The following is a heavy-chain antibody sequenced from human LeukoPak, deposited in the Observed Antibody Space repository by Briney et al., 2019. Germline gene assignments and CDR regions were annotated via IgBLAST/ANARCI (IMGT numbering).Heavy chain of an antibody. CDR2: IYPADSET. CDR1: GYSITNYL. V-gene: IGHV5-51*01. D-gene: IGHD3-10*02. Sequence: GESLNISCQGSGYSITNYLIGWVRQLPEKVLEWIWIIYPADSETRYNPSFQGHSTISGNRTSTTAYLQWSILKASNSAIYYRGRHYGSVDTMSRFGAFDIWGQGAMVTVSS. J-gene: IGHJ3*02. CDR3: GRHYGSVDTMSRFGAFDI.